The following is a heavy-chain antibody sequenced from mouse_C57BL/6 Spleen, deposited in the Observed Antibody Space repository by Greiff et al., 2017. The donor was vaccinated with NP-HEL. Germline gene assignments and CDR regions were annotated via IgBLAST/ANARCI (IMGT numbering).Heavy chain of an antibody. J-gene: IGHJ2*01. CDR1: GYAFSSSW. V-gene: IGHV1-82*01. CDR3: ARSPITTVVPYFDY. Sequence: VKLMESGPELVKPGASVKISCKASGYAFSSSWMNWVKQRPGKGLEWIGRIYPGDGDTNYNGKFKGKATLTADKSSSTAYMQLSSLTSEDSAVYFCARSPITTVVPYFDYWGQGTTLTVSS. D-gene: IGHD1-1*01. CDR2: IYPGDGDT.